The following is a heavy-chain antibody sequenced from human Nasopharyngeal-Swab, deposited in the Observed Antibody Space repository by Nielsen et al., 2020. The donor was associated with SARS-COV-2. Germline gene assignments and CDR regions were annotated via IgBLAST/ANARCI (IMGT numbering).Heavy chain of an antibody. CDR1: GFTFSSYG. Sequence: GESLKISCAASGFTFSSYGMHWVRQAPGQGLEWVAVIWYDGSNKYYADSVKGRFTISRDNSKNTLYLQMNSLRAEDTAVYYCARDSLDSSGYYFLGYWGQGTLVTVSS. J-gene: IGHJ4*02. CDR3: ARDSLDSSGYYFLGY. V-gene: IGHV3-33*01. CDR2: IWYDGSNK. D-gene: IGHD3-22*01.